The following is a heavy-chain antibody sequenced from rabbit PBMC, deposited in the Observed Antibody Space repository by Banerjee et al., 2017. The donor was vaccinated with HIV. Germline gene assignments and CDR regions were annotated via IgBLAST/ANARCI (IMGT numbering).Heavy chain of an antibody. J-gene: IGHJ4*01. CDR1: GFSFSNGYV. Sequence: QEQLEESGGDLVKPEGSLTLTCTASGFSFSNGYVMCWVRQAPGKGLEWIGCIYTDFGNTYYATWAKGRFTISKTSSTTVTLQMTSLTAADTATYFCARESDGYPNSFNLWGQGTLVTVS. CDR2: IYTDFGNT. V-gene: IGHV1S45*01. CDR3: ARESDGYPNSFNL. D-gene: IGHD6-1*01.